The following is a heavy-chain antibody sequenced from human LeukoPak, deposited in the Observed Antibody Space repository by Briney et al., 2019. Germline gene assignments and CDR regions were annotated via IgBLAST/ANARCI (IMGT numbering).Heavy chain of an antibody. CDR3: ARAPVVRGVFGWFGF. V-gene: IGHV4-59*11. D-gene: IGHD3-10*01. CDR1: GGSMSGHF. CDR2: RDDSGRS. J-gene: IGHJ5*01. Sequence: SETLSLTCNVSGGSMSGHFWIWFRQPPGKGPEWIGHRDDSGRSNYNPSLRSRVTISIDTSKNQFSLKLNSVTAADTADYYCARAPVVRGVFGWFGFWGQGVLVTVSS.